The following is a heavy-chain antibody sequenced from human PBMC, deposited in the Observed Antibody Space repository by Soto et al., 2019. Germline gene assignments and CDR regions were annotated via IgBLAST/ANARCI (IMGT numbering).Heavy chain of an antibody. CDR3: ARGEPYNSYWNLDL. Sequence: RGESLKISCKGSGYSFTSYWIGWVRQMPGKGLEWMGIIYPGDSDTRYSPSFEGRVSMSADESISTAYLQWGSLQASDTAIYYCARGEPYNSYWNLDLCGRGPLVTVSS. J-gene: IGHJ2*01. CDR1: GYSFTSYW. D-gene: IGHD1-1*01. CDR2: IYPGDSDT. V-gene: IGHV5-51*01.